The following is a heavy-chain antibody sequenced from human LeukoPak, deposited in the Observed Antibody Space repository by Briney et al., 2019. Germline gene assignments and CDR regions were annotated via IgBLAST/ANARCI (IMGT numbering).Heavy chain of an antibody. Sequence: GASVKVSCKASGGTFSSYAISWVRQAPGQGLEWMGWISAYNGNTNYAQKLQGRVTMTTDTSTSTAYMELRSLRSDDTAVYYCARDCSSTSCYSRHFDYWGQGTLVTVSS. CDR1: GGTFSSYA. V-gene: IGHV1-18*01. CDR3: ARDCSSTSCYSRHFDY. D-gene: IGHD2-2*01. J-gene: IGHJ4*02. CDR2: ISAYNGNT.